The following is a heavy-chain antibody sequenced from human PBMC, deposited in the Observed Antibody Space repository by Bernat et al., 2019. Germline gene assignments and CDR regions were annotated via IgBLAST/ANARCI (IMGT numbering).Heavy chain of an antibody. D-gene: IGHD6-19*01. CDR3: AREGAGYSSGWYSGDYFDY. CDR2: ISSSSSYI. Sequence: EVQLVESGGGLVKPGGSLRLSCAASGFTFSSYSMNWVRQAPGKGLEWVSSISSSSSYIYYADSVKGRFTISRDNAKNSLYLQMNSLRAEDTAVYYCAREGAGYSSGWYSGDYFDYWGQGTLVTVSP. J-gene: IGHJ4*02. CDR1: GFTFSSYS. V-gene: IGHV3-21*01.